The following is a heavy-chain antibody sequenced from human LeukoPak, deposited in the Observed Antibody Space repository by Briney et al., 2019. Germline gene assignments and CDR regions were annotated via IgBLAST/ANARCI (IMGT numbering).Heavy chain of an antibody. J-gene: IGHJ4*02. Sequence: ASVKVSFKASGYTFTSYDINWVRQAPGQGLEWMGWMNPNSGNTGYAQKFQGRVTMTRNTSISTAYMELSSLRSEDTAVYYCARDTGYCSSTSCYRDDYWGQGTLVTVSS. CDR3: ARDTGYCSSTSCYRDDY. CDR2: MNPNSGNT. D-gene: IGHD2-2*02. CDR1: GYTFTSYD. V-gene: IGHV1-8*01.